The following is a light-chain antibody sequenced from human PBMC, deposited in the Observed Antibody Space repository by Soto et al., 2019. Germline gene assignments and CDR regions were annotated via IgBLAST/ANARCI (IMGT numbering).Light chain of an antibody. CDR1: QSIRNY. CDR3: QQSYSTPRT. CDR2: AAS. V-gene: IGKV1-39*01. Sequence: DIQMTQSPSSLSASVGDRVTITCRASQSIRNYLNWYQQKPGKAPKLLMYAASSLQSGVPSRFGGSGSGTDFTLTISSLQPEDFATYYCQQSYSTPRTFGQGTTVEIK. J-gene: IGKJ1*01.